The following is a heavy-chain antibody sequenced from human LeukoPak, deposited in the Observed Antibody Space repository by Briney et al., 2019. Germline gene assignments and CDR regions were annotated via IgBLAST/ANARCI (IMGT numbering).Heavy chain of an antibody. CDR3: AKPRMGSGLDAYDI. Sequence: GGSLRLSCAASGFTFTDYYMTWIRQAPGKGLEWVSYISGSGRTIYCADSVKGRFTISRDNAKNTLYLQMNSLRAEDTAVYYCAKPRMGSGLDAYDIWGQGTMVTVSS. D-gene: IGHD6-19*01. J-gene: IGHJ3*02. CDR2: ISGSGRTI. CDR1: GFTFTDYY. V-gene: IGHV3-11*01.